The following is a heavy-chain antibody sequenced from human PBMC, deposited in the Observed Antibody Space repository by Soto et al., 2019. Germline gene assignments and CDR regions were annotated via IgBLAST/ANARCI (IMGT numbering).Heavy chain of an antibody. CDR1: GGTFSSYA. V-gene: IGHV1-69*06. CDR2: IIPIFGTA. J-gene: IGHJ4*02. D-gene: IGHD5-18*01. CDR3: ASLGTAMVDY. Sequence: GASVKVSCKASGGTFSSYAIIWLRQAPGQGLEWMGGIIPIFGTANYAQKFQGRVTITADKSTSTAYMELRRLRSEDTAVYYCASLGTAMVDYWGQGTLVTVSS.